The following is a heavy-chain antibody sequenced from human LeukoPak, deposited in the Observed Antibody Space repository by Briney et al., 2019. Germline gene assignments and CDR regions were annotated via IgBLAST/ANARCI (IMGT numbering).Heavy chain of an antibody. CDR3: AKDRGSYSSSPTGY. CDR2: ISGSGGST. J-gene: IGHJ4*02. D-gene: IGHD6-13*01. CDR1: GFTFSSYA. Sequence: GGSLRLSCAASGFTFSSYAMSWVRQAPGKGLEWDSAISGSGGSTYYADSVKGRFTISRDNSKNTLYLQMNSLRAEDTAVYYCAKDRGSYSSSPTGYWGKGTLVTVSS. V-gene: IGHV3-23*01.